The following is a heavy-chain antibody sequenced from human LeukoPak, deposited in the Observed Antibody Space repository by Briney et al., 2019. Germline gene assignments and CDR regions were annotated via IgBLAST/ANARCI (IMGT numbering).Heavy chain of an antibody. CDR3: ARGLYGSGTFGY. V-gene: IGHV4-39*07. CDR2: IYYSGST. Sequence: SETLSLTCTVSGGSISSSSYYWGWIRQPPGKGLEWIGSIYYSGSTYYNPSLKSRVTISVDTSKKQFSLKLSSVTAADTAVYFCARGLYGSGTFGYWGQGTLVTVSS. J-gene: IGHJ4*02. D-gene: IGHD3-10*01. CDR1: GGSISSSSYY.